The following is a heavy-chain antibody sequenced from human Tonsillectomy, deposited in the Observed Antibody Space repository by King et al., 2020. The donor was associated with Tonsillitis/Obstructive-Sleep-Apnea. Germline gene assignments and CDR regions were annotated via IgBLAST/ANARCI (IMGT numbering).Heavy chain of an antibody. CDR2: IRSKANSYAR. D-gene: IGHD3-10*01. CDR3: TSPYYYGSGSSGD. V-gene: IGHV3-73*02. Sequence: VQLVESGGGLVQPGGSLKLSCAASGFTFSGSAMHWVRQASGKGLEWVGRIRSKANSYARVCAASVKGRLTISRDDSKNTADLQMNNLKTEDTAVYYCTSPYYYGSGSSGDWGQGTLVTVSS. J-gene: IGHJ4*02. CDR1: GFTFSGSA.